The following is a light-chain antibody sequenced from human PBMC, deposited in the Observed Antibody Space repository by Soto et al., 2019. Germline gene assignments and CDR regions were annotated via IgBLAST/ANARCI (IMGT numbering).Light chain of an antibody. CDR1: SNDVGAYDY. Sequence: QSVLTQPASVSGSPGQSITISCTGTSNDVGAYDYVSWYQHHPGKAPKLMIFEVRNRPSGVSNRFSASKSGNTASLTISGLQAEDEADYFCSSSTSTSALVFGTGTKVTVL. J-gene: IGLJ1*01. CDR3: SSSTSTSALV. CDR2: EVR. V-gene: IGLV2-14*01.